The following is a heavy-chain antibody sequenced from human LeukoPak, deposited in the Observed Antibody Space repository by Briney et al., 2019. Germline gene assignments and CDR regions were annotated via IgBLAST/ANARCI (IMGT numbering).Heavy chain of an antibody. D-gene: IGHD6-19*01. J-gene: IGHJ4*02. Sequence: ASVKVSCKASGYTFNGYYIHWVRQAPGQGLEWMGWINPNSGGTNYAQKFQGRVTMTRDTSISTAYTELSRLRSDDTAVFYCATSSGWKSNIDYWGQGTLVTVSS. CDR2: INPNSGGT. CDR3: ATSSGWKSNIDY. V-gene: IGHV1-2*02. CDR1: GYTFNGYY.